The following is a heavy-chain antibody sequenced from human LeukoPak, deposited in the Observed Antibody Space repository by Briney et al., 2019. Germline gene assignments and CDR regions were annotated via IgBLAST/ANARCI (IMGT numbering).Heavy chain of an antibody. D-gene: IGHD3-10*01. J-gene: IGHJ3*02. CDR1: GFTFTSYG. CDR3: ARGRSITLLRGVAMSDGFDI. Sequence: GGSLRLSCTTSGFTFTSYGMNWVRQAPGKGLEWVSFIDTSGSYIYYGDSLKGRVTISRDNAKNSLYLQMNGLRAEDTAVYYCARGRSITLLRGVAMSDGFDIWGQGAMVTVSS. V-gene: IGHV3-21*01. CDR2: IDTSGSYI.